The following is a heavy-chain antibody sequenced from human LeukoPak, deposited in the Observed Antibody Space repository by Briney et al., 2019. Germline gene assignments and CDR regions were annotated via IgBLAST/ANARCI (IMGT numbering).Heavy chain of an antibody. CDR2: ISGSGGST. V-gene: IGHV3-23*01. J-gene: IGHJ4*02. CDR1: GFTFSSYS. D-gene: IGHD3-22*01. CDR3: ATSGDYYDSSGYPRDY. Sequence: GGSLRLSCAASGFTFSSYSMNWVRQAPGKGLEWVSAISGSGGSTYYADSVKGRFTISRDNSKNTLYLQMNSLRAEDTAVYYCATSGDYYDSSGYPRDYWGQGTLVTVSS.